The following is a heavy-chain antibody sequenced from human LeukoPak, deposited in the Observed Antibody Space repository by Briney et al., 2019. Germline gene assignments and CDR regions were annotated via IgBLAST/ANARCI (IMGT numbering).Heavy chain of an antibody. Sequence: PSETLSLTCNVAGVPISIYHWSWIRQDPGKGLEWIGYISYSGETNYNPSLKSRVTISQDTSTNQFTLKLTSVTAADTAIYYCASAPNENFFDYWGQGTLVTVSS. J-gene: IGHJ4*02. CDR2: ISYSGET. V-gene: IGHV4-59*01. CDR1: GVPISIYH. CDR3: ASAPNENFFDY.